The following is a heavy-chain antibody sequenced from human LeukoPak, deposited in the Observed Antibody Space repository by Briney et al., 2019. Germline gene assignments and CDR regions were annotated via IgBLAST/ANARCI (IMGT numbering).Heavy chain of an antibody. CDR3: ARGSPTVTHWYFDL. V-gene: IGHV1-18*04. D-gene: IGHD4-17*01. CDR1: GYTFTSYG. Sequence: GASVKVSFKASGYTFTSYGISWVRQAPGQGLEWMGWISAYNGNTNYAQKLQGRVTMTTDTSTSTAYMELRSLRSDDTAVYYCARGSPTVTHWYFDLWGRGTLVTVSS. CDR2: ISAYNGNT. J-gene: IGHJ2*01.